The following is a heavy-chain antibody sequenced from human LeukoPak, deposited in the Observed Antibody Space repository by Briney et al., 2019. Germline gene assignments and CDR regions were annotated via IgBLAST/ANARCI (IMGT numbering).Heavy chain of an antibody. CDR2: IYYSGST. J-gene: IGHJ5*02. CDR3: ARGLEWLRRTPAVPWFDP. D-gene: IGHD3-3*01. V-gene: IGHV4-31*03. Sequence: PSETLSLTCTVSGGSISSGGYYWSWIRQHPGKGLEWIGYIYYSGSTYYNPSLKSRVTISVDTSKNQFSLKLSSVTAADTAVYYCARGLEWLRRTPAVPWFDPWGQGTLVTVSS. CDR1: GGSISSGGYY.